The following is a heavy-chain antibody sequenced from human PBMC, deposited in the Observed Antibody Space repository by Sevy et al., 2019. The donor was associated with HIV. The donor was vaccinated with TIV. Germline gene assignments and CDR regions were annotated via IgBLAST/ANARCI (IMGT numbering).Heavy chain of an antibody. V-gene: IGHV4-39*01. Sequence: SETLSLTCSVSGGSISRNSYDWGWIRQPPGKGLEWIGSIFYSGNTYYATSLRSRVTISVDTSKNQFSLNLSSVTDAVTAVYYCVRHGGLVDRGFDFWGQGTLVTVSS. D-gene: IGHD2-21*01. CDR2: IFYSGNT. CDR3: VRHGGLVDRGFDF. CDR1: GGSISRNSYD. J-gene: IGHJ4*02.